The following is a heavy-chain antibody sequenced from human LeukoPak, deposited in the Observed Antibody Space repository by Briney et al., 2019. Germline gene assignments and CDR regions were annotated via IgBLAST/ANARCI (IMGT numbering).Heavy chain of an antibody. CDR3: AKRNYHTVGPTD. CDR1: GXTFHLHA. J-gene: IGHJ4*02. D-gene: IGHD2-8*02. CDR2: ITGDGRST. Sequence: AGGSLRPSCAASGXTFHLHAMHWVRLAPGKGLEWVSLITGDGRSTYYADSVKGRFSVSRDNSKNSLYLQMNSLRSEDTALYFCAKRNYHTVGPTDWGQGTLVTVSS. V-gene: IGHV3-43*02.